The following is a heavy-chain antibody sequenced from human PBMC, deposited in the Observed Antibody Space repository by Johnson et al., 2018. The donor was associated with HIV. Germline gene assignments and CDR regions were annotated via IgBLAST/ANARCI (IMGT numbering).Heavy chain of an antibody. CDR1: GFTFSSYA. CDR3: ARDSGKWSGVRFAFDI. Sequence: VHLVESGGGVVQPGRSLRLSCAASGFTFSSYAMHWVRQAPGKGLEWVSGISWNSGSIGYADSVKGRFTIPRDNAKNSLYLQMNMLRAEDTAVYYCARDSGKWSGVRFAFDIWGQGTMVTVSS. V-gene: IGHV3-9*01. D-gene: IGHD3-10*01. J-gene: IGHJ3*02. CDR2: ISWNSGSI.